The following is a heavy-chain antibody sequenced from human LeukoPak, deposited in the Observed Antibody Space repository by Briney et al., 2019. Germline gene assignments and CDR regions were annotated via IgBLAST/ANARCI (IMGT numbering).Heavy chain of an antibody. J-gene: IGHJ4*02. CDR1: GFTFSSYG. CDR2: IWYDGSNK. Sequence: GGSLRLSCAASGFTFSSYGMHWVRQAPGKGLEWVAVIWYDGSNKYYADSVKGRFTISRDNSKNTLYLQMNSLRAEDTAVYYCAKDSGIAVAGDWGQGTLVTVSS. CDR3: AKDSGIAVAGD. D-gene: IGHD6-19*01. V-gene: IGHV3-33*06.